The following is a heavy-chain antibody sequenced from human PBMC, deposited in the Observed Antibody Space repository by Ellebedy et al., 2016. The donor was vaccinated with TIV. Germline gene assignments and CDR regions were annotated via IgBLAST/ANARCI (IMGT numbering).Heavy chain of an antibody. CDR1: GFTFSDYS. CDR2: ISSSSNTI. J-gene: IGHJ5*02. CDR3: AREDWWRFDP. V-gene: IGHV3-48*01. D-gene: IGHD2-15*01. Sequence: GESLKISXAASGFTFSDYSMNWVRQAPGKGLEWVSYISSSSNTIYYADSVKGRFTISRDNAKNSLYLQMNSLKIEDTAVYYCAREDWWRFDPWGQGTLVTVSS.